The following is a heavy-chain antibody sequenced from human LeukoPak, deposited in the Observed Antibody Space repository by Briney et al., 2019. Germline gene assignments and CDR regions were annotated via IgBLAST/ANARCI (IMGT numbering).Heavy chain of an antibody. CDR3: AKGIAVAGTWARNY. CDR1: EFTFSSYA. V-gene: IGHV3-23*01. CDR2: ISGSGGST. D-gene: IGHD6-19*01. Sequence: GGSLRLSCAASEFTFSSYAMSWVRQAPGKGLEWVSAISGSGGSTYYADSVKGRFTISRDNSKNTLYLQMNSLRAEDTAVYYCAKGIAVAGTWARNYWGQGTLVTVSS. J-gene: IGHJ4*02.